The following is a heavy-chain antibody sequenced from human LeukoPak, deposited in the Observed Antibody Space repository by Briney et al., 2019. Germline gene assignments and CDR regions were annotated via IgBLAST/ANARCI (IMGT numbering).Heavy chain of an antibody. CDR2: IIPIFGTA. D-gene: IGHD2-21*02. V-gene: IGHV1-69*13. CDR1: GGTFSSYA. CDR3: ARASYCGGDCYGG. Sequence: SVKVSCKASGGTFSSYAISWVRQAPGQGLEWMGGIIPIFGTANYAQKFQGRVTITADESTSTAYLELSSLRSEDTAVYYYARASYCGGDCYGGWGQGTLVTVSS. J-gene: IGHJ4*02.